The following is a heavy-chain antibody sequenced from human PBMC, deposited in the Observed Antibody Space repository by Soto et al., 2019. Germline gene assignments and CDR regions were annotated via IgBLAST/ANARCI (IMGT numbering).Heavy chain of an antibody. CDR3: AREYQYGMDV. Sequence: LRLSCVASGFTFSAYRMYWVRQAPGKGLQWVSYISTRSSMIHYADSVGGRFTVSRDDAKNSLYLQMHSLRAEDTALYYCAREYQYGMDVWGQGTAVTVSS. CDR2: ISTRSSMI. D-gene: IGHD2-2*01. V-gene: IGHV3-48*01. J-gene: IGHJ6*02. CDR1: GFTFSAYR.